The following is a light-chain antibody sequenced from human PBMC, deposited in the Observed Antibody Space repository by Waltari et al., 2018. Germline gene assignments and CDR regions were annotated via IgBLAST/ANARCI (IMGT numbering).Light chain of an antibody. CDR3: CSYAGRGTYV. CDR2: EVF. Sequence: QSALTQPASVSGTPGQSITISCSGTTSDVGSYALVSWYQPHPGQAPKLLICEVFKRPPDTSSRFSGAKSGSTASLTISGLQPEDEADYYCCSYAGRGTYVFGSGTKVTVL. J-gene: IGLJ1*01. CDR1: TSDVGSYAL. V-gene: IGLV2-23*02.